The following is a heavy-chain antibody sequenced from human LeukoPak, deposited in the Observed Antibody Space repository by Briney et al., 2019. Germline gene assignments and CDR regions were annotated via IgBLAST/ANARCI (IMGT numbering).Heavy chain of an antibody. CDR1: GFTFSTYG. D-gene: IGHD3-10*02. Sequence: PGGSLRLSCAASGFTFSTYGMSWVRQAPGKGLEWVSAITGSGGSTYYADSVKGRFTISRDNAKNSLYLQMNSLRAEDTAVYYCAELGITMIGGVWGKGTTVTISS. CDR3: AELGITMIGGV. CDR2: ITGSGGST. V-gene: IGHV3-23*01. J-gene: IGHJ6*04.